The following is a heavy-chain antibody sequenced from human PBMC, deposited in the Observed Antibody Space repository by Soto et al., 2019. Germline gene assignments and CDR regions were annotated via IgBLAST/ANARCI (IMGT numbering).Heavy chain of an antibody. CDR1: GGTFSSYT. CDR3: ARDHGGAAAGTFYY. Sequence: QVQLVQSGAEVKKPGSSVKVSCKASGGTFSSYTISWVRQAPGQGLEWMGRIIPILGIANYAQKFQGRVTITADKPKSRAYKELSSVNSEDTAVYYWARDHGGAAAGTFYYWGQGTLVTVSS. J-gene: IGHJ4*02. CDR2: IIPILGIA. D-gene: IGHD6-13*01. V-gene: IGHV1-69*08.